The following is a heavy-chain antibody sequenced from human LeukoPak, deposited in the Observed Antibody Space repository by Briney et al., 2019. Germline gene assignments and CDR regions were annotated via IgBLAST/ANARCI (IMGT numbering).Heavy chain of an antibody. CDR2: ISGDGSRT. CDR3: GKGYYSDYSGQPHY. Sequence: GGSLRLSCAGSGFTLEDSAMYWVRQTPGKGLEWVSLISGDGSRTYYGDSVKGRFTISRVNGKNSLYLQMNSLRTEDTALYYCGKGYYSDYSGQPHYWGQGTLVTVSS. J-gene: IGHJ4*02. D-gene: IGHD3-22*01. CDR1: GFTLEDSA. V-gene: IGHV3-43*02.